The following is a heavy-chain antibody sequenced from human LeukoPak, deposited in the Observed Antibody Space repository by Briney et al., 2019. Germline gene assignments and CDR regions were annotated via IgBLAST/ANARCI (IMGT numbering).Heavy chain of an antibody. J-gene: IGHJ6*02. V-gene: IGHV3-9*01. D-gene: IGHD2-21*01. CDR3: ARDVWRRAFYYAMDV. CDR2: ISWYSGNI. CDR1: GFTFDDHA. Sequence: GGSLRLSCVASGFTFDDHAMHWVGPAPGKGLEWVSSISWYSGNIGYADSLKGRFSISRDNAKKTLYLEMNSLRTDDTALYFCARDVWRRAFYYAMDVWGLGTTVAVSS.